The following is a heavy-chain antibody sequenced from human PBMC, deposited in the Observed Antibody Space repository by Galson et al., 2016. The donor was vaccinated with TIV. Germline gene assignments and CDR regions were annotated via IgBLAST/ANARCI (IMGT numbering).Heavy chain of an antibody. CDR1: GYPFSAYY. D-gene: IGHD5-18*01. CDR2: INPYGDDT. Sequence: VKVSCQASGYPFSAYYIHWVRQAPGQGLEWMGWINPYGDDTNYEQRFQGRVSMTSDTSINTAYMELSSLRSDDTAVFFCARGFNYGFDFYYGMDVWGQGTTVTVSS. CDR3: ARGFNYGFDFYYGMDV. V-gene: IGHV1-2*02. J-gene: IGHJ6*02.